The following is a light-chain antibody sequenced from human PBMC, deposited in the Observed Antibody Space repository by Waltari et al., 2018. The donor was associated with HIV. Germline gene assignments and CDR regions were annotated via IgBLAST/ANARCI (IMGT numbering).Light chain of an antibody. J-gene: IGKJ4*01. CDR2: WAS. CDR3: QQYFRIPPT. V-gene: IGKV4-1*01. CDR1: RSILYSSDNRNY. Sequence: DIEMTQSPDSLPVSLGERATINCTSSRSILYSSDNRNYLAWYQQKPRQPPKLLISWASTRESGVPDRFSGGGSGTDFTLTITRLQAEDVAVYHCQQYFRIPPTFGGGTKVEIK.